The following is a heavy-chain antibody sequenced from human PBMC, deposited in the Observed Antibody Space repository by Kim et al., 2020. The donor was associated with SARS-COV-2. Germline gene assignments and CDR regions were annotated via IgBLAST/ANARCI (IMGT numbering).Heavy chain of an antibody. D-gene: IGHD4-17*01. CDR2: ITCDGITT. CDR3: AANTVTTGLFDS. Sequence: GGSLRLSCAATGFRFDVYTMHWVRQAPGKGLEWVSLITCDGITTNYAASVEGRFTISRDNRKGSLYLQMNSLRTEDTAVYYCAANTVTTGLFDSWGQGTLVTV. V-gene: IGHV3-43*01. CDR1: GFRFDVYT. J-gene: IGHJ4*02.